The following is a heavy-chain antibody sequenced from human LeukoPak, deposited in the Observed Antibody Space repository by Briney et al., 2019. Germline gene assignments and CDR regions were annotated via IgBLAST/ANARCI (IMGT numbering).Heavy chain of an antibody. V-gene: IGHV4-39*07. CDR3: AREVYYDSSGIDY. CDR1: GGSISSSSYY. D-gene: IGHD3-22*01. J-gene: IGHJ4*02. CDR2: IYTSGST. Sequence: PSETLSLTCTVSGGSISSSSYYWGWIRQPPGKGLEWTGRIYTSGSTNYNPSLKSRVTMSVDTSKNQFSLKLSSVTAADTAVYYCAREVYYDSSGIDYWGQGTLVTVSS.